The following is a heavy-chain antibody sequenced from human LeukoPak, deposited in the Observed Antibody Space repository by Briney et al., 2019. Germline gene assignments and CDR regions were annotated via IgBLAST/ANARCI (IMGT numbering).Heavy chain of an antibody. D-gene: IGHD6-19*01. CDR3: AREGVVAGRDYFDY. CDR2: IYHSGST. CDR1: GGSISSGGYS. Sequence: PSQTLSLTCAVSGGSISSGGYSWSWIRQPPGKGLEWIGYIYHSGSTYYNPSLKSRVTISVDRSKNQFSLKLSSVTAADTAVYYCAREGVVAGRDYFDYWGQGTLVTVSS. V-gene: IGHV4-30-2*01. J-gene: IGHJ4*02.